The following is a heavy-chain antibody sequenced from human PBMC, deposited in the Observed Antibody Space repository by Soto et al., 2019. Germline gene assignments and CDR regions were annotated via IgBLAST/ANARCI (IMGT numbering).Heavy chain of an antibody. J-gene: IGHJ4*02. V-gene: IGHV4-4*02. CDR2: IYHSGTT. CDR3: AKLEADSSGRQFYFDS. CDR1: GGSIGGNKW. D-gene: IGHD6-19*01. Sequence: SETLSLTCGVSGGSIGGNKWWGWVRQPPGRGLEWIGEIYHSGTTSYNPSLKSRVTMSVDKSKNQFSLKLTSVTAADTAVYYCAKLEADSSGRQFYFDSWGQGTLVTVSS.